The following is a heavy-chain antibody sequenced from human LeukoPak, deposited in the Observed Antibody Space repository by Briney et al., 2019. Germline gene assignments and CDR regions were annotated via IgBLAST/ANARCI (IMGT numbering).Heavy chain of an antibody. CDR2: ISYSGYT. D-gene: IGHD3-22*01. CDR1: GGSISSYY. V-gene: IGHV4-59*08. Sequence: SETLSLSCTVSGGSISSYYWSWIRQPPGKGLEWIGYISYSGYTNYNPSLKSRVTISVDRSKNQFSLKLSSVTAADTAVYYCASPLYYYDSSGYYYGGGFDYWGQGTLVTVSS. J-gene: IGHJ4*02. CDR3: ASPLYYYDSSGYYYGGGFDY.